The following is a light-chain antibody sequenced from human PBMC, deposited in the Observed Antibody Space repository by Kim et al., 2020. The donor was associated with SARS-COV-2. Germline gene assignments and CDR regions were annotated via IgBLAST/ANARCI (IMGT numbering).Light chain of an antibody. J-gene: IGLJ1*01. CDR1: SSDVGGYNY. CDR2: EVN. Sequence: QSALTQPASVSGSPGQSITISCTGTSSDVGGYNYVSWYQQHPGKAPKLMIFEVNNRPSEISNRFSGSKSGNTASLTIFGLQADDEADYYCSSYTRTSTLVFGPGTKVTVL. CDR3: SSYTRTSTLV. V-gene: IGLV2-14*01.